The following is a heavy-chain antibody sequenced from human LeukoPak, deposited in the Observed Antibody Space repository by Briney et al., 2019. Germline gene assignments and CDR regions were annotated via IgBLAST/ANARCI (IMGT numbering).Heavy chain of an antibody. CDR3: ARDRGSLLDTAHLDY. D-gene: IGHD3/OR15-3a*01. CDR1: GFNSRGSA. J-gene: IGHJ4*02. Sequence: SGGSLSLSCAASGFNSRGSAMSWVRQIPGKGLEWVSGISGSDTFIADSVKGRFTISRDDSENTLYLQMNSLRVEDTAVYYCARDRGSLLDTAHLDYWGQGTQVTVSS. V-gene: IGHV3-23*01. CDR2: ISGSDT.